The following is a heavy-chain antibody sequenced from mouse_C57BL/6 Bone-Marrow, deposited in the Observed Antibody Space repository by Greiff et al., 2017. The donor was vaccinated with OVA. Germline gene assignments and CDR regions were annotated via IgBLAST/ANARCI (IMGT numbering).Heavy chain of an antibody. CDR3: ARFSDSNYWYFDV. Sequence: DVQLQESGGGLVQPGGSLSLSCAASGFTFTDYYMSWVRQPPGKALEWLGFIRNKANGYTTEYSASVKGRFTISRDNSQSILYLQMNALRAEDSATYYCARFSDSNYWYFDVWGTGTTVTVSS. CDR2: IRNKANGYTT. V-gene: IGHV7-3*01. D-gene: IGHD2-5*01. J-gene: IGHJ1*03. CDR1: GFTFTDYY.